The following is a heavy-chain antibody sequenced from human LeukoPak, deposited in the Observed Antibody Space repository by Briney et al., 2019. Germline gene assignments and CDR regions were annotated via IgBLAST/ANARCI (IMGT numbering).Heavy chain of an antibody. CDR2: INHSGST. CDR3: ARGFGLNYYDSSGYYSMDY. J-gene: IGHJ4*02. Sequence: SETLSLTCAVYGGSFSGYYWSWIRQPPGKGLECIGEINHSGSTNYNPSLKSRVTISVDTSKNQFSLKLSSVPAADTAVYYCARGFGLNYYDSSGYYSMDYWGQGTLVTVSS. D-gene: IGHD3-22*01. CDR1: GGSFSGYY. V-gene: IGHV4-34*01.